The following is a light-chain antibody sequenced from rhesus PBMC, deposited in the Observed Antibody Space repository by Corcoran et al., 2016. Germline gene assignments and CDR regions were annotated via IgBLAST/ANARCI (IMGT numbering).Light chain of an antibody. Sequence: DIVMTQTPLSLPVTPGEPASISCRSSQCLLDSEDGKTYMDWYLQKLGQSPQLLIYEVYNRASGVRDRLSGSGSNTDFTLKISRVEAGDVGVYYCMQAIGFAPTFGQGTKLEIK. CDR1: QCLLDSEDGKTY. CDR3: MQAIGFAPT. V-gene: IGKV2-104*02. CDR2: EVY. J-gene: IGKJ1*01.